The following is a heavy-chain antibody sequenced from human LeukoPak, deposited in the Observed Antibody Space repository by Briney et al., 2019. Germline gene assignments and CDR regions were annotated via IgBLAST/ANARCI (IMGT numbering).Heavy chain of an antibody. CDR1: GFTFSDYY. CDR2: ISVSGSTI. CDR3: AKADSWEYYYDSSGYYYYFDY. Sequence: PGGSLRLSCAASGFTFSDYYMSWMRQAPGKGLEWISYISVSGSTIYYADSVKGRFTISRDNSKNTLYLQMNSLRAEDTAVYYCAKADSWEYYYDSSGYYYYFDYWGQGTLVTVSS. V-gene: IGHV3-11*01. J-gene: IGHJ4*02. D-gene: IGHD3-22*01.